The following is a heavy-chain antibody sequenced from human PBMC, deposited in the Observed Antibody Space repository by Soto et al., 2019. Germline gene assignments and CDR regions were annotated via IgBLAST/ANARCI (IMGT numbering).Heavy chain of an antibody. CDR2: ISSSSSYI. CDR3: ARDYYYDSSGYYAGFDY. Sequence: GGSLRLSCAASGFTFSSYSVNWVRQAPGKGLEWVSSISSSSSYIYYADSVKGRFTISRDNAKNSLYQQMNSLRAEDTAVYYCARDYYYDSSGYYAGFDYWGQGTLVTVS. CDR1: GFTFSSYS. J-gene: IGHJ4*02. D-gene: IGHD3-22*01. V-gene: IGHV3-21*01.